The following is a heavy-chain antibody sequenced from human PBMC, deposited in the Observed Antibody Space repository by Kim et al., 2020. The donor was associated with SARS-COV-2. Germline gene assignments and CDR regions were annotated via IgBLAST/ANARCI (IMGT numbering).Heavy chain of an antibody. D-gene: IGHD2-15*01. CDR3: AGAGFKLIIADKQFD. CDR2: IYYSANT. Sequence: SETLSLTCTVSGGSISTGGYFWSWIRQHPGKGLEWIGNIYYSANTYYNPSLKSRVTISVDTSKNQFSLKLSSVTAADTAVYYCAGAGFKLIIADKQFD. J-gene: IGHJ5*01. CDR1: GGSISTGGYF. V-gene: IGHV4-31*03.